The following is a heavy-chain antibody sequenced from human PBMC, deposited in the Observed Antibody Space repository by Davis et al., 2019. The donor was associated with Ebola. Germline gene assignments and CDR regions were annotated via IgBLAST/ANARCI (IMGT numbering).Heavy chain of an antibody. J-gene: IGHJ4*02. CDR3: VRVVLWWDDDAGGPTTYYFDL. D-gene: IGHD2-8*02. CDR1: GFTFSSYE. Sequence: GESLKISCAASGFTFSSYEMNWVRQAPGKGLEWVSYISSGGSTIYYADSVKGRFTISRDNSKNTLYLQMNSLRAEDTATYYCVRVVLWWDDDAGGPTTYYFDLWGQGALVTVSS. CDR2: ISSGGSTI. V-gene: IGHV3-48*03.